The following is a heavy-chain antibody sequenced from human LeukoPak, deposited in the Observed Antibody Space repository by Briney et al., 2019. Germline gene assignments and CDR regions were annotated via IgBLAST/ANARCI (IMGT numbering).Heavy chain of an antibody. V-gene: IGHV3-7*04. CDR1: GFPFSSYW. CDR3: TRVGYIDEGIDY. J-gene: IGHJ4*02. D-gene: IGHD5-24*01. CDR2: IKQDGSKK. Sequence: HPGGSLRLSCVASGFPFSSYWMTWVRQAPGKGLEWVANIKQDGSKKSYVDSVKGRFTISRDTAKNSLYLQMNSLRAEDTAIYYCTRVGYIDEGIDYWGQGTLVTVSS.